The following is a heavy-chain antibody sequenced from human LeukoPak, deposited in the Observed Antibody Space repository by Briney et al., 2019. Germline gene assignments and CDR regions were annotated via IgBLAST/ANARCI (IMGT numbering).Heavy chain of an antibody. V-gene: IGHV3-30*01. CDR2: ISYDGSNK. CDR3: ARKYYDFWSGYRDYYYYMDV. Sequence: GGSLRLSCAASGFTFSSYAMHWVRQAPGKGLEWVAVISYDGSNKYCADSVKGRFTISRDNSKNTLYLQMNSLRAEDTAVYYCARKYYDFWSGYRDYYYYMDVWGKGATVTVSS. D-gene: IGHD3-3*01. J-gene: IGHJ6*03. CDR1: GFTFSSYA.